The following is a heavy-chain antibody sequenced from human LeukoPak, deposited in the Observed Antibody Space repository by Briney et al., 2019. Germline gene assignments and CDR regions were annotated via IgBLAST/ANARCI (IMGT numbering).Heavy chain of an antibody. V-gene: IGHV3-48*03. D-gene: IGHD3-10*01. J-gene: IGHJ4*02. CDR3: ARDRWEVSGSYFDY. Sequence: QPGGSLRLSCAASGFTFSSYEMHWVRQAPGKGLEWVSYITSSGSTMYYADSVKGRFTISRDNSKNTLYLQMNSLRAEDTAVYYCARDRWEVSGSYFDYWGQGTLVTVSS. CDR2: ITSSGSTM. CDR1: GFTFSSYE.